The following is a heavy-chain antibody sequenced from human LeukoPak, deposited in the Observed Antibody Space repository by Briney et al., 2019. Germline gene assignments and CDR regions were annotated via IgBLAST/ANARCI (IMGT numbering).Heavy chain of an antibody. J-gene: IGHJ6*02. D-gene: IGHD3-10*01. CDR3: ARGSGGSGSMDV. V-gene: IGHV4-39*07. CDR2: INHSGST. CDR1: GGSISSSSYY. Sequence: SETLSLTCTVSGGSISSSSYYWGWIRQPPGKGLEWIGEINHSGSTNYNPSLNSRVTISVDTSKNQFSLKLSSVTAADTAVYYCARGSGGSGSMDVWGQGTTVTVSS.